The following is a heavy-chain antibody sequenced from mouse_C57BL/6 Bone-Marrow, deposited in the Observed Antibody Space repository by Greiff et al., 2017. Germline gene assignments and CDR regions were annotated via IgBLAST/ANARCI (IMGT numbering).Heavy chain of an antibody. CDR3: ARELRLHFDY. Sequence: DVKLVESEGGLVQPGSSMKLSCTASGFTFSDYYMAWVRQVPEKGLEWVANINYDGSSTYYLDSLKSRFIISRDNAKNILYLQMSSLKSEDTATYYCARELRLHFDYWGQGTTLTVSS. J-gene: IGHJ2*01. CDR2: INYDGSST. D-gene: IGHD3-2*02. CDR1: GFTFSDYY. V-gene: IGHV5-16*01.